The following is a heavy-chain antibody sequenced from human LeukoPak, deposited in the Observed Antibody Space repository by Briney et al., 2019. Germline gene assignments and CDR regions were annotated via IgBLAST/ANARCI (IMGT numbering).Heavy chain of an antibody. V-gene: IGHV1-2*02. J-gene: IGHJ4*02. Sequence: GASVKVSCKASGYTFTGYYMHWVRQAPGQGLEWMGWINPNSGGTNYAQKFQGRVTMTRDTSISTAYMELSRLRSDDTAVYYCARDPPPTYYYGSGSYRSGGLPFDYWGQGTLVTVSS. CDR1: GYTFTGYY. CDR3: ARDPPPTYYYGSGSYRSGGLPFDY. D-gene: IGHD3-10*01. CDR2: INPNSGGT.